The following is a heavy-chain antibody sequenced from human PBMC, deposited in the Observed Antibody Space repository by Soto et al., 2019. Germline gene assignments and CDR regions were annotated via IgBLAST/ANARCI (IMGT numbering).Heavy chain of an antibody. J-gene: IGHJ3*02. CDR3: ARALLRWLRMGDEALNAFDI. CDR2: IYSGGST. V-gene: IGHV3-66*01. Sequence: GESLKISCAASGFTVSSNYMSWVRQAPGKGLEWVSVIYSGGSTYYADSVKGRFTISRDNSKNTLYLQMNSLRAEDTAVYYCARALLRWLRMGDEALNAFDIWGQGTMVTVSS. CDR1: GFTVSSNY. D-gene: IGHD5-12*01.